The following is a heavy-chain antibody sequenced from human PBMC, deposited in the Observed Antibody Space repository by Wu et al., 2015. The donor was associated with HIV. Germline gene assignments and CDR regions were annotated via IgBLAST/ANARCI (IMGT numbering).Heavy chain of an antibody. CDR1: GYTFIHYG. V-gene: IGHV1-18*01. CDR2: ISPYNGDT. J-gene: IGHJ4*02. Sequence: QVQLVQSGPEVKKPGASVKVSCKASGYTFIHYGISWVRLAPGRGLEWMAWISPYNGDTNYAQKFQGRVTMTRDTSISTAYMELSRLRSDDTAVYYCALGIGPSEPFDYWGQGTLVTVSS. D-gene: IGHD7-27*01. CDR3: ALGIGPSEPFDY.